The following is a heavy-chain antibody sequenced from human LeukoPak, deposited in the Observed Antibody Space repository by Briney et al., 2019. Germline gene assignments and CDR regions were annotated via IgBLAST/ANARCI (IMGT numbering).Heavy chain of an antibody. V-gene: IGHV3-23*01. Sequence: GGSLRLSCAGSGFTFSNYDMSWVRQAPGKGLEWVSGISAGGRNTYYADSVKGRFTISRDNSKNTLYLQMNSLRAEDTAVYYCAGPMTEIDYWGQGTLVTVSS. CDR1: GFTFSNYD. CDR3: AGPMTEIDY. CDR2: ISAGGRNT. D-gene: IGHD2-21*02. J-gene: IGHJ4*02.